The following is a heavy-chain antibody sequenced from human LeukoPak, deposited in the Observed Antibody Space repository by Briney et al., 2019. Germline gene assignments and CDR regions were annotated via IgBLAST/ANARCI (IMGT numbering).Heavy chain of an antibody. J-gene: IGHJ4*02. CDR2: INPSGGST. CDR3: ARDCSGGSCYLPCDY. D-gene: IGHD2-15*01. V-gene: IGHV1-46*01. CDR1: GYTFTSYY. Sequence: GASVKVSCKASGYTFTSYYMHWVRQAPGQGLEWMGIINPSGGSTSYAQKFQGRVTMTRDMSTSTVYMELSSLRSEDTAVYYCARDCSGGSCYLPCDYWGQGTLVTVSS.